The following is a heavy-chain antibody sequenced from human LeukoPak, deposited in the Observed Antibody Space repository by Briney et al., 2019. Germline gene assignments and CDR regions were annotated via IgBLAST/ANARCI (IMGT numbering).Heavy chain of an antibody. Sequence: PGRSLRLSCAASGFTIVTYSMSWVRQAPGKGLEWVSTMNSDGGYIVYADSVKGRFTISKDNAKNSLYLQMNSLRADDTAVYYCARDNAGWSRDYWGQGTLVTVSS. CDR1: GFTIVTYS. V-gene: IGHV3-21*01. CDR2: MNSDGGYI. J-gene: IGHJ4*02. CDR3: ARDNAGWSRDY. D-gene: IGHD6-19*01.